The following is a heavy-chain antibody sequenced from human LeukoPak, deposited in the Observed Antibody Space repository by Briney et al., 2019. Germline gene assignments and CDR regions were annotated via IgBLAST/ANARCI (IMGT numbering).Heavy chain of an antibody. D-gene: IGHD2-2*01. Sequence: SQTLLLTCAISGDSVSSNSAAWNWIRQSPSRGLEWLGRTYYRSKWYNDYAVSVKSRITINPDTSKNQFSLQLNSVTPEDTAVYYCARGIVVVPAVPEGMDVWGQGTTVTVSS. V-gene: IGHV6-1*01. CDR2: TYYRSKWYN. J-gene: IGHJ6*02. CDR1: GDSVSSNSAA. CDR3: ARGIVVVPAVPEGMDV.